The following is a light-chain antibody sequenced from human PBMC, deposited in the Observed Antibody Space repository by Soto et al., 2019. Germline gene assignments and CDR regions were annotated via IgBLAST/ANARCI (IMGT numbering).Light chain of an antibody. CDR2: EVS. J-gene: IGLJ3*02. CDR1: SSDVGAYKY. Sequence: QSVLTQPPSASGSPGQSVTISCTGTSSDVGAYKYVSWYQQYPGKAPKLMIYEVSKRPSGVPDRFSGSKSGNKASLTVSGLQAEDEADYYCTSYAGSNLWVFGGGTKLTVL. CDR3: TSYAGSNLWV. V-gene: IGLV2-8*01.